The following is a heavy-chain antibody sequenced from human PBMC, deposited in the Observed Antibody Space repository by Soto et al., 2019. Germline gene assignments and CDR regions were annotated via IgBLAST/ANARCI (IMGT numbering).Heavy chain of an antibody. Sequence: ASVKVSCKASGYTFTNHGVSWVRQAPGQGLEWMGWISPYNGNTNYAQKLQCRVTMTTDTSTSTAYMDLRSLRSDDTAVYYCARDHTPYDFWSGYYLWGQGTLVTVSS. CDR1: GYTFTNHG. V-gene: IGHV1-18*01. CDR2: ISPYNGNT. CDR3: ARDHTPYDFWSGYYL. D-gene: IGHD3-3*01. J-gene: IGHJ5*02.